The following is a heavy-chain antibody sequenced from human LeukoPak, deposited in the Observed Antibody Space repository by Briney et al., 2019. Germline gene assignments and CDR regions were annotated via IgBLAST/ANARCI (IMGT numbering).Heavy chain of an antibody. V-gene: IGHV1-2*02. CDR1: GYTFTGYY. J-gene: IGHJ4*02. CDR2: INPDSGGT. CDR3: ARDSELWQQLDRGRPASPDY. Sequence: ASVKVSCKASGYTFTGYYMHWVRQAHGQGLEWMGWINPDSGGTNYAQKFQGRVTMTRDTSISTAYMELSRLRSDDTAVYYCARDSELWQQLDRGRPASPDYWGQGTLVTVSS. D-gene: IGHD6-13*01.